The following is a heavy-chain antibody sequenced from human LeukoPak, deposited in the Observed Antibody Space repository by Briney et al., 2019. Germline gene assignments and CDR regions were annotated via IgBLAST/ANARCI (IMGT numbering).Heavy chain of an antibody. CDR2: IRYDGTKE. CDR1: GFTFSSYG. J-gene: IGHJ5*02. CDR3: AKGHNYGTDWFDP. D-gene: IGHD5-18*01. Sequence: GGSVRLSCAASGFTFSSYGMHWVRKAPGKGLEWVSFIRYDGTKEFHADSVKGRFTVSRDNSKNTVYLQLNSLRADDTAVYYCAKGHNYGTDWFDPWGQGTLVTVSS. V-gene: IGHV3-30*02.